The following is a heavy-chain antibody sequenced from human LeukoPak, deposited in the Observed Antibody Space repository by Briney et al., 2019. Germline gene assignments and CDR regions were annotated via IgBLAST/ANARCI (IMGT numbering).Heavy chain of an antibody. J-gene: IGHJ4*02. D-gene: IGHD4-17*01. CDR1: GFTFSSYA. V-gene: IGHV3-64*01. CDR3: ARSEDYGDYEFDY. CDR2: ISSNGGST. Sequence: GGSLRLSCAAPGFTFSSYAMHWVRQAPGKGLEYVPAISSNGGSTYYANSVKGRFTISRDNSKNTLYLQMGSLRAEDMAVYYCARSEDYGDYEFDYWGQGTLVTVSS.